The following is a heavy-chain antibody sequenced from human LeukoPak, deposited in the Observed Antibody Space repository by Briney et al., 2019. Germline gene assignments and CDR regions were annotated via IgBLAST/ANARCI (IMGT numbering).Heavy chain of an antibody. CDR1: GFSFSIYG. J-gene: IGHJ4*02. Sequence: GGSLRLSCAASGFSFSIYGMHWVRQAPGKGREWVAYIQYDGNNNNYAESVKGRFTISRDNSKNTLYLQMNSLRAEDTAVYSCVRDRHWSFDYWGQGTLVTVSS. CDR3: VRDRHWSFDY. V-gene: IGHV3-30*02. CDR2: IQYDGNNN. D-gene: IGHD1-1*01.